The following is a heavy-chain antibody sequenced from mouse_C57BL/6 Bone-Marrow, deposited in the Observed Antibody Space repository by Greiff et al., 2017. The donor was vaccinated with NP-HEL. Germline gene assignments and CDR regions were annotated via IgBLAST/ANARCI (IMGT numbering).Heavy chain of an antibody. CDR3: ARIEYYYGSNWYFDV. J-gene: IGHJ1*03. V-gene: IGHV1-59*01. D-gene: IGHD1-1*01. CDR1: GYTFTSYW. Sequence: VQLQQPGAELVRPGTSVKLSCKASGYTFTSYWMHWVKQRPGQGLEWIGVIDPSDSYTNYNQKFKGKATLTVDTSSSTAYMQLSSPTSEDSAVYYCARIEYYYGSNWYFDVWGTGTTVTVSS. CDR2: IDPSDSYT.